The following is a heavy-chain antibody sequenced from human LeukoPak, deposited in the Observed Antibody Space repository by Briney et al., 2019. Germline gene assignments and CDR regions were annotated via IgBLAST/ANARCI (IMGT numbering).Heavy chain of an antibody. J-gene: IGHJ1*01. Sequence: PSETLSLTCTVSGGSISSYYWSWIRQPPGKGLEWIGYIYYSGSTNYNPSLKSRVTISVDTSKNQFSLKLSSVTAADTAVYYCAREDPIEAFQHWGQGTLVTVSS. V-gene: IGHV4-59*01. CDR1: GGSISSYY. CDR3: AREDPIEAFQH. D-gene: IGHD2-15*01. CDR2: IYYSGST.